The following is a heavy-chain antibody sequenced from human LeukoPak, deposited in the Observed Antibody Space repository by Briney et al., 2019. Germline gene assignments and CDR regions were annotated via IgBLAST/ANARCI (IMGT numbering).Heavy chain of an antibody. V-gene: IGHV4-34*01. CDR3: ARGNYYDSSGLHFDY. D-gene: IGHD3-22*01. J-gene: IGHJ4*02. Sequence: SETLSLTCAVYGGSFSRYYWTWIRQPPGKGLEWIGEINHSGSTNYNPSLKSRVTMSVDTSKNQFSLKLSSVTAADTAVYYCARGNYYDSSGLHFDYWGQGTLVTVSS. CDR2: INHSGST. CDR1: GGSFSRYY.